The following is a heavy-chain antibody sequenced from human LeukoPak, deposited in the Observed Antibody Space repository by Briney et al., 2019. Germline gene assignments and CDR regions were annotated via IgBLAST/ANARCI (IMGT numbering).Heavy chain of an antibody. Sequence: SVKVSCKASGGTFSSYAISWVRQAPGQGLEWMGGIIPTFGTANYAQKFQGRVTITADKSTSTAYMELSSLRSEDTAVYYCARLPLLLWFGEPYFDYWGQGTLVTVSS. D-gene: IGHD3-10*01. V-gene: IGHV1-69*06. CDR1: GGTFSSYA. CDR2: IIPTFGTA. CDR3: ARLPLLLWFGEPYFDY. J-gene: IGHJ4*02.